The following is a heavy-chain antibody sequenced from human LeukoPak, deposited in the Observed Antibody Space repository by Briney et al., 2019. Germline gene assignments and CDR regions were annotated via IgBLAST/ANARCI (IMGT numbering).Heavy chain of an antibody. D-gene: IGHD3-16*02. CDR3: AREVRESSRYYDFHF. V-gene: IGHV3-30*04. Sequence: GGSLRLSCTASGFNLNTYAIHWVRQAPGKGLEWVAVISSDGRKTFYADSVKGRFTISRGNSKNTLFLQMDSLRAEDTAVYYCAREVRESSRYYDFHFWGQGTLVTVSS. CDR1: GFNLNTYA. CDR2: ISSDGRKT. J-gene: IGHJ4*02.